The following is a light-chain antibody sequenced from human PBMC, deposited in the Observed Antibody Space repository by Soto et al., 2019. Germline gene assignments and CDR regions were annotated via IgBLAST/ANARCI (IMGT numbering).Light chain of an antibody. CDR1: RSDSSSY. Sequence: IVLTQSPDTLSLSPGERATLYCRASRSDSSSYLAWYQHKAGQAPRLLISGASNRATDIPDRFSGSESGTDFTLTINRLEPEDFAVYYCQHYGSSPPYTFGQGTKLEIK. J-gene: IGKJ2*01. CDR3: QHYGSSPPYT. CDR2: GAS. V-gene: IGKV3-20*01.